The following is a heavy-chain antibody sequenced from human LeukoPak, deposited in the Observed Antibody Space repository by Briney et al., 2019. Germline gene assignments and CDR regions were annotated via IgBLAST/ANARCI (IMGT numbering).Heavy chain of an antibody. J-gene: IGHJ4*02. V-gene: IGHV4-39*01. CDR3: ARPVRYSYPPEYFDY. Sequence: PSETLSLTCTVSGGSISSYYWGWIRQPPGKGLEWIGSIYYSGSTYYNPSLKSRVTISVDTSKNQFSLKLSSVTAADTAVYYCARPVRYSYPPEYFDYWGQGTLVTVSS. CDR1: GGSISSYY. D-gene: IGHD5-18*01. CDR2: IYYSGST.